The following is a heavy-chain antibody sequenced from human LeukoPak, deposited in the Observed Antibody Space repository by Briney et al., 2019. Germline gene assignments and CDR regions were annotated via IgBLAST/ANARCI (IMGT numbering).Heavy chain of an antibody. CDR2: IIPIFGTA. CDR3: AREGEQQPSGWFDP. Sequence: ASVKVSCKASGSTFSSYAISWVRQAPGQGLEWMGGIIPIFGTANYAQKFQGRVTITADESTSTAYMELSSLRSEDTAVYYCAREGEQQPSGWFDPWGQGTLVTVSS. CDR1: GSTFSSYA. V-gene: IGHV1-69*13. J-gene: IGHJ5*02. D-gene: IGHD6-13*01.